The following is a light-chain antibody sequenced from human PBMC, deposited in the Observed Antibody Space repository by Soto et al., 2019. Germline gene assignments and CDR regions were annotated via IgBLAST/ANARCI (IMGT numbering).Light chain of an antibody. CDR1: QSVRSNY. V-gene: IGKV3-20*01. J-gene: IGKJ2*01. CDR3: DQQDISPKT. CDR2: GAS. Sequence: EIVLTQSPGTLSLSPGERATLSCRASQSVRSNYLAWYQQKPGQAPSLLIYGASTRATGNPDRFSGSGSGTDLTNTITRLEPEEFAVYYCDQQDISPKTFGQGTKLEIK.